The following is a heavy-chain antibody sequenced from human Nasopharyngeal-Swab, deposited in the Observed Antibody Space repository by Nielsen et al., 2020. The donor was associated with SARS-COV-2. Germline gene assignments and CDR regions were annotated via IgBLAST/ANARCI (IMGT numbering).Heavy chain of an antibody. D-gene: IGHD3-22*01. CDR3: ARKGLYDSSGYPFDP. Sequence: GGSLRLSCAASGFTFSSYSMNWVRQAPGKGLDWVSSISSSSRYIYYADPVKGRFTISRDNAKNSLYLQMNSLRAEDTAVYYCARKGLYDSSGYPFDPWGQGTLVTVSS. V-gene: IGHV3-21*01. CDR2: ISSSSRYI. CDR1: GFTFSSYS. J-gene: IGHJ5*02.